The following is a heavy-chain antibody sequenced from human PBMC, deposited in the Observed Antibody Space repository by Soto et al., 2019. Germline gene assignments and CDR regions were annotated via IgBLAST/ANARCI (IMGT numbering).Heavy chain of an antibody. V-gene: IGHV5-51*01. CDR3: ARWHSSGLYYLDY. D-gene: IGHD6-19*01. CDR2: IYPGDSDT. CDR1: GYSFTSYW. Sequence: GESLKISCKGSGYSFTSYWIAWVRQMPGKALECMGIIYPGDSDTRYSPSFQGQVTISADKSTSTAYLQWSSLKASDTAMYYCARWHSSGLYYLDYWGQGTLVTVYS. J-gene: IGHJ4*02.